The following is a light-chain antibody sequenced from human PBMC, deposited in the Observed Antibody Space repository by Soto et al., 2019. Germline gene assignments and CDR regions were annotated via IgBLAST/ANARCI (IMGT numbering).Light chain of an antibody. CDR2: AAS. V-gene: IGKV1-39*01. J-gene: IGKJ5*01. Sequence: IRMTQSPSSLSASLGARVTITCRASQSISSYLNWYQQKPGKAPKLLLYAASSLQSGVPSRFSGSGCGTDFTLTISSLQPEDFATYYCQQSYSTPSITFGQGTRLEIK. CDR1: QSISSY. CDR3: QQSYSTPSIT.